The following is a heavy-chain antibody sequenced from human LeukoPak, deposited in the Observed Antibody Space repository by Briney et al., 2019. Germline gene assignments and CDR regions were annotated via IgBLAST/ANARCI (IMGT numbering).Heavy chain of an antibody. CDR3: AKGSLIAASRTLFDF. CDR2: LGWNGDII. V-gene: IGHV3-9*01. Sequence: GGSLRLSCAASGFTFDDYSMHWVRQSPGKGLEWLSGLGWNGDIIDYADSVKGGFTISRDNAKNSLYLQMDSLKTEDTALYYCAKGSLIAASRTLFDFWGQGTRVTVSS. J-gene: IGHJ4*02. CDR1: GFTFDDYS. D-gene: IGHD6-13*01.